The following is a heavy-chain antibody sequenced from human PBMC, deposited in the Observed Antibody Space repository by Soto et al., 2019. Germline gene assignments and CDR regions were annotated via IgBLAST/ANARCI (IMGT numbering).Heavy chain of an antibody. CDR2: ISSSSSYI. CDR1: GFTFSSYS. CDR3: ARQGFITGTRTFAFDI. D-gene: IGHD1-20*01. J-gene: IGHJ3*02. Sequence: GGSLRLSCAASGFTFSSYSMNWVRQAPGKGLEWVSSISSSSSYIYYADSVKGRFTISRDNAKNSLYLQMNSLRAEDTAVYYCARQGFITGTRTFAFDIWGQGTMVTVSS. V-gene: IGHV3-21*01.